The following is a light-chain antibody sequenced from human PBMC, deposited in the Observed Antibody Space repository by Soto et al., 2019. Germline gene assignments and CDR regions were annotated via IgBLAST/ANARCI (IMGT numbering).Light chain of an antibody. Sequence: EIVLTQSPGTLSLSPGERATLSCRASQSVSSSYLAWYQQKPGQAPRLLIYGASSRATGIPDSFSGSGSGTDFTLTISRLEPEDFAVYYCQQYGSSPPVWTFGQGTKVEIK. V-gene: IGKV3-20*01. CDR2: GAS. CDR3: QQYGSSPPVWT. J-gene: IGKJ1*01. CDR1: QSVSSSY.